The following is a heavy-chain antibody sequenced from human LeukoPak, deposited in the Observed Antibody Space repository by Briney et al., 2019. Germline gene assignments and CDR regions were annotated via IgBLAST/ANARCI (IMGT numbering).Heavy chain of an antibody. V-gene: IGHV4-59*01. CDR2: IYYSGST. CDR1: GGSISSYY. CDR3: ARVRGSGSYYWFDP. J-gene: IGHJ5*02. D-gene: IGHD3-10*01. Sequence: SETLSLTCTVSGGSISSYYLSWIRQPPGKGLEWIGYIYYSGSTNYNPSLKSRVTISVDTSKNQLSLKLSSVTAADTAVYYCARVRGSGSYYWFDPWGQGTLVTVSS.